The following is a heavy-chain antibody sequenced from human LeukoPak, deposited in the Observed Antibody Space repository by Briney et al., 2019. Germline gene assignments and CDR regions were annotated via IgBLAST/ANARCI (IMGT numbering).Heavy chain of an antibody. V-gene: IGHV4-59*01. D-gene: IGHD4-17*01. Sequence: PSETLSLTCTVSGGSISSYYWSWIRQPPGKGLEWIGYIYYSGSTNYNPSLKSRVTISVDTSKNQFSLKLSSVTAADTAVYYCARSPGGTVWYFDYWGQGTLVTVSS. J-gene: IGHJ4*02. CDR2: IYYSGST. CDR1: GGSISSYY. CDR3: ARSPGGTVWYFDY.